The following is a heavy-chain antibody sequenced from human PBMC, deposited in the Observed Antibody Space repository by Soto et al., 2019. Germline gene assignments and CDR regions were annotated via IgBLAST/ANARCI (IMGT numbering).Heavy chain of an antibody. CDR2: IYHSGST. CDR3: AREVVVVPAANYYFDY. CDR1: SGSISSSNW. Sequence: QVQLQESGPGLVKPSGTLSLTCAVSSGSISSSNWWSWVRQPPGKGLEWIGEIYHSGSTNYNPSLKSRVTISVDKSKNQFSLKLSSVTAADAAVYYCAREVVVVPAANYYFDYWGQGTLVTVSS. V-gene: IGHV4-4*02. D-gene: IGHD2-2*01. J-gene: IGHJ4*02.